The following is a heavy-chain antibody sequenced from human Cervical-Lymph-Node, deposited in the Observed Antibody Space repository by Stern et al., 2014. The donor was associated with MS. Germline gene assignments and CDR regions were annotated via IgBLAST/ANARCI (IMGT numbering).Heavy chain of an antibody. CDR3: VRDQGGIAAS. CDR1: GGTFSSIE. D-gene: IGHD6-13*01. J-gene: IGHJ4*02. V-gene: IGHV1-69*01. Sequence: QLVQSGAEVKQPGSSMKVSCKASGGTFSSIEISWVRQAPGQGLEWLGGISPLFGTTNYAQQVQGRVTIVADESTNTVNMELSRLRSEDTAVYYCVRDQGGIAASWGQGTLVTVSS. CDR2: ISPLFGTT.